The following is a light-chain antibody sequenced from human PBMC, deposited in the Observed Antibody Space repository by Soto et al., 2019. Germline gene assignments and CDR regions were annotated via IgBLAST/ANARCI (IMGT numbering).Light chain of an antibody. Sequence: DIQMTQAPSFLSASVGARVTITCQASQDISNYLNWYQQKPGKAPKLLIYDASNLETGVPSRFSGSGSGTEFTLTISSLQPDEFATYYCQHYNSYGTFGQGTTVDIK. CDR1: QDISNY. CDR2: DAS. J-gene: IGKJ1*01. CDR3: QHYNSYGT. V-gene: IGKV1-33*01.